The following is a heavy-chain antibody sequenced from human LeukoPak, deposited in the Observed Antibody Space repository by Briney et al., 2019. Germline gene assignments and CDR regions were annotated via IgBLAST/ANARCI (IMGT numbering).Heavy chain of an antibody. CDR2: ISYDGSNK. Sequence: PGRSLRLSCAASGFTFSSYAMHWVRQAPGKGLEWVAVISYDGSNKYYADSVKGRFTISRDNSKNTLYLQMNSLRAEDTAVYYCARDGGPFDYWGQGTLVTVSS. V-gene: IGHV3-30-3*01. CDR3: ARDGGPFDY. D-gene: IGHD3-16*01. CDR1: GFTFSSYA. J-gene: IGHJ4*02.